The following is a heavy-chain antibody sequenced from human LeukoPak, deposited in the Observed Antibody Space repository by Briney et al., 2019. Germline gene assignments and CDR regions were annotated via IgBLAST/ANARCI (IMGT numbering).Heavy chain of an antibody. Sequence: GGSLRLSCAASGFTFSGYAMSWVRQAPGKGLEWVSAISGSGGSTYYADSVKGRFTISRDDSKNTLYLQMNSLRAEDTAVYYCAKAPTDLLRFLEWLLYMDYWGQGTLVTVSS. V-gene: IGHV3-23*01. CDR3: AKAPTDLLRFLEWLLYMDY. J-gene: IGHJ4*02. CDR2: ISGSGGST. D-gene: IGHD3-3*01. CDR1: GFTFSGYA.